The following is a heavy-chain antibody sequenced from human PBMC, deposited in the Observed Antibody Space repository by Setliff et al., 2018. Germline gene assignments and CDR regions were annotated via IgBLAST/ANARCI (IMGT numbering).Heavy chain of an antibody. D-gene: IGHD4-4*01. Sequence: ASVKVSCKASGYTFTTYVMSWMRQAPGRGLEWMGWINTNTGNPSYAQGFTGRFVFSLDTSVTTAYLQISSLKAEDTAVYYCARASRFGTTVYRGYYYMDVWGKGTTVTVSS. CDR1: GYTFTTYV. V-gene: IGHV7-4-1*02. CDR3: ARASRFGTTVYRGYYYMDV. CDR2: INTNTGNP. J-gene: IGHJ6*03.